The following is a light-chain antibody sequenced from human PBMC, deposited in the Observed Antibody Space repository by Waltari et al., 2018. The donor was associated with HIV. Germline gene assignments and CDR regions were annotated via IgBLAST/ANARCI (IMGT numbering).Light chain of an antibody. CDR1: QHVDKY. J-gene: IGKJ4*01. Sequence: DIHITQSPSSLSASIGDRVTITCLTSQHVDKYLNWYQQRQGKAPRLLVFTASTLHTGVPSRFTATGSGTTFSLAIASLQPDDIATYYCQQTFTLPLTFGGGTKLEI. CDR3: QQTFTLPLT. V-gene: IGKV1-39*01. CDR2: TAS.